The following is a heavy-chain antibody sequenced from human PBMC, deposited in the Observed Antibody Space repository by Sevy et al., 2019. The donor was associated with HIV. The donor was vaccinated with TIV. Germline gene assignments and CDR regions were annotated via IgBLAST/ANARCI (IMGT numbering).Heavy chain of an antibody. CDR2: ISGSGTRT. D-gene: IGHD3-22*01. V-gene: IGHV3-23*01. CDR1: GFSFDSYG. J-gene: IGHJ6*03. CDR3: GEGGGGHYDPDEIAYYFYYYNMDV. Sequence: GGSLRLSCAVSGFSFDSYGMTWVRQAPGKGLEWVSAISGSGTRTYYADSVKGRFIISRDNSKNTLDLQMNRLRAEDTGIYFLGEGGGGHYDPDEIAYYFYYYNMDVWGKGTTVTVSS.